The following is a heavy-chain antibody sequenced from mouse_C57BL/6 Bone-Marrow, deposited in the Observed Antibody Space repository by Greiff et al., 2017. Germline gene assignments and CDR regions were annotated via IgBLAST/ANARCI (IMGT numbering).Heavy chain of an antibody. CDR1: GFNIKDDY. D-gene: IGHD2-2*01. CDR3: TTMVTPCAY. J-gene: IGHJ3*01. Sequence: EVQLQQSGAELVRPGASVKLSCTASGFNIKDDYMHWVKQRPEQGLEWIGWIDPENGDTEYASKFQGQSTITADTSSNTAYLQLSSLTSEDTDVYYWTTMVTPCAYWGQGTLVTVSA. CDR2: IDPENGDT. V-gene: IGHV14-4*01.